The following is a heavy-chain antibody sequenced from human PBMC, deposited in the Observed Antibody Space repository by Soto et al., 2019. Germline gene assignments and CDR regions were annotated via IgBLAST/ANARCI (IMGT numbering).Heavy chain of an antibody. J-gene: IGHJ6*02. D-gene: IGHD3-3*01. CDR2: INHSGST. Sequence: QVQLQQWGAGLLKPSETLSLTCAVYGGSFSGYYWSWIRQPPGKGLEWIGEINHSGSTNYNPSLKSRVNISVDTSKNQVSLKLSSVTAADTAVYYCARNGSYYDFWSGYYFGGGMDVWGQGTTVTVSS. CDR3: ARNGSYYDFWSGYYFGGGMDV. CDR1: GGSFSGYY. V-gene: IGHV4-34*01.